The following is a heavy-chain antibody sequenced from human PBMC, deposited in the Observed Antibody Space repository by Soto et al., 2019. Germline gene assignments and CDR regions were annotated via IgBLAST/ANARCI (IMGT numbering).Heavy chain of an antibody. CDR3: ARAGLSCSGGSCYTWFDP. CDR2: IYHSGST. CDR1: GGSISSGGYS. J-gene: IGHJ5*02. Sequence: SETLSLTCAVSGGSISSGGYSWSWIRQPPGKGLEWIGYIYHSGSTYYNPTLKSRVIISVDRSKNQFSLKLSSVTAADTAVYYCARAGLSCSGGSCYTWFDPWGQGTLVTVSS. D-gene: IGHD2-15*01. V-gene: IGHV4-30-2*01.